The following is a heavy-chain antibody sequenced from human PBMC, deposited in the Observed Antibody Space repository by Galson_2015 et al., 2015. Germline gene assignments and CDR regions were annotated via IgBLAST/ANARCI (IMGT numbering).Heavy chain of an antibody. D-gene: IGHD2-15*01. J-gene: IGHJ6*02. Sequence: SVKVSCKASGGTFSSYAISWVRQAPGQGLEWMGGIIPIFGIANYAQKFQGRVTITADKSTSTAYMELSSLRSEDTAVYYCASTPVVVVAARPYYYYGMDVWGQGTTVTVSS. CDR1: GGTFSSYA. V-gene: IGHV1-69*10. CDR3: ASTPVVVVAARPYYYYGMDV. CDR2: IIPIFGIA.